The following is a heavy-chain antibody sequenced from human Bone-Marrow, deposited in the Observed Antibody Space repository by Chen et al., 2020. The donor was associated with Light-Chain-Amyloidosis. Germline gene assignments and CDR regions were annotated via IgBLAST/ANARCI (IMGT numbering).Heavy chain of an antibody. D-gene: IGHD6-25*01. CDR2: IREDGNEK. J-gene: IGHJ4*02. CDR1: GFTFSRYF. CDR3: ARESSVAAPYYLDY. V-gene: IGHV3-7*01. Sequence: EVRLVESGGSLVQPGGSLRLSCAASGFTFSRYFLSWVRQAPGKGLEWVANIREDGNEKYYVQSVKGRFTISRDNAKNAVYLQMHSLGAEDSAIYFCARESSVAAPYYLDYWGQGIRVTVSA.